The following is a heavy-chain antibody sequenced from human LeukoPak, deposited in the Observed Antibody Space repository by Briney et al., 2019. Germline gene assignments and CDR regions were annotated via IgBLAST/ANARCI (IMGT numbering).Heavy chain of an antibody. D-gene: IGHD6-19*01. Sequence: GGSLRLSCAASGFTFSSYEMNWVRQAPGKGLEWVSSISSSSSYIYYADSLKGRFTISRDNAKNSLFLQMNSLRAEDTAVYYCAREQWLTRDWYFDLWGRGTLVTVSS. CDR1: GFTFSSYE. CDR3: AREQWLTRDWYFDL. J-gene: IGHJ2*01. CDR2: ISSSSSYI. V-gene: IGHV3-21*01.